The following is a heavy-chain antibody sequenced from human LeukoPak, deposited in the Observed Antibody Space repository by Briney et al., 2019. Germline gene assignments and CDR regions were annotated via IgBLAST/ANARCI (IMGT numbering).Heavy chain of an antibody. J-gene: IGHJ4*02. Sequence: GGSLRLSCAASGFTFSSYAMSWVRLAPGKGLEWVSAISGSGGSTYYADSVKGRFTISRDNSKNTLYLQMNSLRAEDTAVYYCAKEIAITIFGVVTYYFDYWGQGTLVTVSS. CDR3: AKEIAITIFGVVTYYFDY. CDR1: GFTFSSYA. V-gene: IGHV3-23*01. D-gene: IGHD3-3*01. CDR2: ISGSGGST.